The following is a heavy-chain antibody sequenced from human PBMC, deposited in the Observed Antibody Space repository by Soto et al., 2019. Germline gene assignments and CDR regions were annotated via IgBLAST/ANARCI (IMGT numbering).Heavy chain of an antibody. CDR3: ARLRHSSSWYGYYYYMDV. Sequence: GGSLRLSCAASGFTVSSNYMSGVRQAPGRGLEWVSVIYSGGSTYYADSVKGRFTISRDNSKNTLYLQMNSLRAAETAVDYCARLRHSSSWYGYYYYMDVWGKGTTVTVSS. D-gene: IGHD6-13*01. CDR1: GFTVSSNY. J-gene: IGHJ6*03. CDR2: IYSGGST. V-gene: IGHV3-53*01.